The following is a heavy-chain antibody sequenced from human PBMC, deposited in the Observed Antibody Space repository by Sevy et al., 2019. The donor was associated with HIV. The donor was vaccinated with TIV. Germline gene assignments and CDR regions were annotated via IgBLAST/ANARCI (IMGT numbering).Heavy chain of an antibody. CDR1: GFKFDDHA. D-gene: IGHD3-10*02. Sequence: GGSLRLSCITSGFKFDDHAFSWVHQAPGKGLEWVSDINWRGDSKTYADSVKGRFTISRDNAKNSLDLQMNSLGVEETALYYGARAMFKSNPLNFDYWGQGALVTVSS. CDR2: INWRGDSK. CDR3: ARAMFKSNPLNFDY. V-gene: IGHV3-20*04. J-gene: IGHJ4*02.